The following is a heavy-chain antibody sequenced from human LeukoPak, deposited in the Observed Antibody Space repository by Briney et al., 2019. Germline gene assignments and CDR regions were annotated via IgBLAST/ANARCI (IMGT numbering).Heavy chain of an antibody. J-gene: IGHJ4*02. CDR3: ARVPRTVTTVDADY. Sequence: PGGSLRLSCAASGFTFSSYSMNWVRQAPGKGLEWVSSISSSSSYIYYADSVKGRFTISRDNAKNSLYLQMNSLRAEDTAVYYCARVPRTVTTVDADYWAREPWSPSPQ. CDR2: ISSSSSYI. V-gene: IGHV3-21*01. CDR1: GFTFSSYS. D-gene: IGHD4-17*01.